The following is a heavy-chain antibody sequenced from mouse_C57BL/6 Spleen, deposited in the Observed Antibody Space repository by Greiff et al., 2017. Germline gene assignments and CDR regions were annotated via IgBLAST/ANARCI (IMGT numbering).Heavy chain of an antibody. Sequence: QVQLQQPGAELVKPGASVKLSCKASGYTFTSYWMHWVKQRPGQGLEWIGMIHPNSGSTNYNEKCKSKATLTVDKSSSTAYMQLSSLTSEDSAVYYCARPLYYYGSSYFDYWGQGTTLTVSS. V-gene: IGHV1-64*01. CDR3: ARPLYYYGSSYFDY. D-gene: IGHD1-1*01. J-gene: IGHJ2*01. CDR2: IHPNSGST. CDR1: GYTFTSYW.